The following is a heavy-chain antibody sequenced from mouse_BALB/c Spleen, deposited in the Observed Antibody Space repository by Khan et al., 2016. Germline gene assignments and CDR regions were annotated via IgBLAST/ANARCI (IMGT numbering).Heavy chain of an antibody. CDR1: GYSITSDYA. D-gene: IGHD2-2*01. CDR2: ISYRGIT. V-gene: IGHV3-2*02. J-gene: IGHJ3*01. CDR3: AREGGYGYDAWFAY. Sequence: EVKLEVSGPGLVKPSQSLSLTCTVTGYSITSDYAWNWIRQFPGNKLEWMGYISYRGITSYNPSLESRISITRDTPKNQFFLQLNSVTTEDTATYYCAREGGYGYDAWFAYWGQGTLVTVSA.